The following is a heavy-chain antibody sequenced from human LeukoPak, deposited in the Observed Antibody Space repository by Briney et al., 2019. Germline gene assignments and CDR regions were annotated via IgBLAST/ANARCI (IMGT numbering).Heavy chain of an antibody. CDR3: AKGSYETFAT. J-gene: IGHJ5*02. V-gene: IGHV4-59*01. Sequence: ASETLSLTCSASGASLSSYYWDWLRQSPGKGLEWIGYVSDTGKTDSNPSLKSRVTISLDMSKKQFSLRLRSVTAADSAVYYCAKGSYETFATCGPGILVTVSS. CDR1: GASLSSYY. D-gene: IGHD5-12*01. CDR2: VSDTGKT.